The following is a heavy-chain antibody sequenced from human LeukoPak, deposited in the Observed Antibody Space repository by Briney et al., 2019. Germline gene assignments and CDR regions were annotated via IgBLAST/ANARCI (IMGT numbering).Heavy chain of an antibody. CDR3: AKGKSSSWFDAFDI. CDR2: IRYDGSNK. CDR1: GFTFSSYG. Sequence: GGFLRLSCAASGFTFSSYGMHWVRQAPGKGLEWVAFIRYDGSNKYYADSVKGRSTISRDNSKNTLYLQMNSLKTEDTAVYYCAKGKSSSWFDAFDIWGQGTMVTVSS. J-gene: IGHJ3*02. V-gene: IGHV3-30*02. D-gene: IGHD6-13*01.